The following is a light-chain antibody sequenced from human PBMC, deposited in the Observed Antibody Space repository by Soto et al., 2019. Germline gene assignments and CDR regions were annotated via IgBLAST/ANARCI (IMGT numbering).Light chain of an antibody. CDR2: EDS. V-gene: IGLV2-23*01. Sequence: QSVLTQPASVSGYPGQSITISCTGTSSDFGSYNLVSWYQQHPGKAPKLMIYEDSKRPSGVSNRFSGSKSGNTASLTISGLQAEDDADYYCCSYAGSSTYVFGTGTKLTVL. CDR1: SSDFGSYNL. CDR3: CSYAGSSTYV. J-gene: IGLJ1*01.